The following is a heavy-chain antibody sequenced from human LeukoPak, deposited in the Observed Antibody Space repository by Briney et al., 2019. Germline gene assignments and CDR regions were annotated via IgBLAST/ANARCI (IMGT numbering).Heavy chain of an antibody. CDR3: ARVAGGRYCSSTSCYMRGWFDP. D-gene: IGHD2-2*02. CDR1: GGTFSSYA. Sequence: SVKVSCKASGGTFSSYAITWVRQAPGQGLEWMGGIIPIFGTANYAQKFQGRVTITADEFTSTAYMELSSLRSEDTAVYYCARVAGGRYCSSTSCYMRGWFDPWGQGTLVTVSS. CDR2: IIPIFGTA. J-gene: IGHJ5*02. V-gene: IGHV1-69*13.